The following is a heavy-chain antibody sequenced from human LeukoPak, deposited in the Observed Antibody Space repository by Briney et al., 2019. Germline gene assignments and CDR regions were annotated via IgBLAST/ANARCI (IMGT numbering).Heavy chain of an antibody. CDR3: AKDMVLRYFDWLLPTDY. V-gene: IGHV3-30*18. J-gene: IGHJ4*02. CDR1: GFTFSSYG. D-gene: IGHD3-9*01. CDR2: ISYDGSNK. Sequence: GGSLRLSCAASGFTFSSYGMHWVRQAPGKGLEWVAVISYDGSNKYYADSVKGRFTISRDNSKNTLYLQMNSLRAEDTAVYYCAKDMVLRYFDWLLPTDYWGQGTLVTVSS.